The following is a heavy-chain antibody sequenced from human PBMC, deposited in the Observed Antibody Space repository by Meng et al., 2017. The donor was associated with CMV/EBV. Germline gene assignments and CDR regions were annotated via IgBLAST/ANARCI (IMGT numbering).Heavy chain of an antibody. V-gene: IGHV1-69*12. D-gene: IGHD5-24*01. J-gene: IGHJ4*02. CDR3: ARGVIEMATRVGLRY. CDR2: IIPIFGTA. CDR1: GGTFSSYA. Sequence: QDQVVQSGAGVKKPGSSVKGSCKASGGTFSSYAISWVRQAPGQGLEWMGGIIPIFGTANYAQKFQGRVTITADESTSTAYMELSSLRSEGTAVYYCARGVIEMATRVGLRYWGQGTLVTVSS.